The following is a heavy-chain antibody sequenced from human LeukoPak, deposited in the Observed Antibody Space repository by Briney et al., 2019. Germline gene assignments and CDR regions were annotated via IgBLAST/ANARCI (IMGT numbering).Heavy chain of an antibody. CDR3: ARNGGSNFGAFDT. CDR1: GGTFSSYA. Sequence: SVKVSCKASGGTFSSYAISWVRQAPGQGLEWMGGIIPIFGTANYAQKFQGRVTITADESTSTAYMELSSLRSEDTAVYYCARNGGSNFGAFDTWGQGTMVTVSS. CDR2: IIPIFGTA. V-gene: IGHV1-69*19. D-gene: IGHD1-26*01. J-gene: IGHJ3*02.